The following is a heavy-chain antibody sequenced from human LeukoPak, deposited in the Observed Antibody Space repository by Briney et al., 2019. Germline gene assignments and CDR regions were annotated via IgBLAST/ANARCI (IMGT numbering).Heavy chain of an antibody. J-gene: IGHJ4*02. Sequence: PGGSLRLSCAASGFTFSSYAMHWVRQAPDKGLEWVAVISYDGSNKYYADSVKGRFTISRDNSKNTLYLQMNSLRAEDTAVYYCARDLPLKNIVVVPAAGGLDYWGQGTLVTVSS. CDR1: GFTFSSYA. D-gene: IGHD2-2*01. CDR3: ARDLPLKNIVVVPAAGGLDY. V-gene: IGHV3-30*04. CDR2: ISYDGSNK.